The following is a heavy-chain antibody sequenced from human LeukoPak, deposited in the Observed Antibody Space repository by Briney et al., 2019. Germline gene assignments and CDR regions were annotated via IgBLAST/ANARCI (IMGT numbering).Heavy chain of an antibody. J-gene: IGHJ6*04. CDR2: ISSSSTI. D-gene: IGHD3-10*02. CDR3: AELGITMIGGV. V-gene: IGHV3-48*04. CDR1: GFTFSSYS. Sequence: GGSLRLSCAASGFTFSSYSMNWVRQAPGKGLEWVSYISSSSTIYYADPVKGRFTISRDNAKNSLYLQMNSLRAEDTAVYYCAELGITMIGGVWGKGTTVTISS.